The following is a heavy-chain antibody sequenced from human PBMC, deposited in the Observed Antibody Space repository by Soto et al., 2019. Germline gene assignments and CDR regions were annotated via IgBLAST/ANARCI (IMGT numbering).Heavy chain of an antibody. V-gene: IGHV1-24*01. D-gene: IGHD2-21*02. J-gene: IGHJ3*02. CDR3: ATVLARQSGVTHIAFDI. CDR2: FDPEDGET. CDR1: GYTLTELS. Sequence: ASVKVSCKVSGYTLTELSMHWVRQAPGKGLEWMGGFDPEDGETIYAQKFQGRVTMTEDTSTDTAYMELSSLRSEDTAVYYCATVLARQSGVTHIAFDIWGQGTMVTVSS.